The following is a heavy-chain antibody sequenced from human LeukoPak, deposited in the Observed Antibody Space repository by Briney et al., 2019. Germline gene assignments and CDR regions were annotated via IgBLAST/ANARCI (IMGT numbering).Heavy chain of an antibody. CDR3: ARDLGQYYNTSDNWFDP. V-gene: IGHV3-74*01. D-gene: IGHD2/OR15-2a*01. CDR1: GFTFSNYW. CDR2: INSDGINT. J-gene: IGHJ5*02. Sequence: GGSLRLSCAASGFTFSNYWMHWVRQAPGKGLVWVSRINSDGINTSYADSVKGRFTISRDNAKNTLNLQMNSLRAEDTAVYYCARDLGQYYNTSDNWFDPWGQGTLVTVSS.